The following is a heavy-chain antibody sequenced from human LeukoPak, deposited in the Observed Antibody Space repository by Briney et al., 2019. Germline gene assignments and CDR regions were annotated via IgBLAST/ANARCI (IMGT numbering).Heavy chain of an antibody. CDR2: IRYDGSNK. CDR3: AKVGSGEPYYYYYYMDV. D-gene: IGHD3-10*01. Sequence: GGSLRLSCAASGFTFSSYGMHWVRQAPGTGLEWVAFIRYDGSNKYYADSVKGRFTISRDNSKNTLYLQMNSLRAEDTAVYYCAKVGSGEPYYYYYYMDVWGKGTTVTVSS. J-gene: IGHJ6*03. V-gene: IGHV3-30*02. CDR1: GFTFSSYG.